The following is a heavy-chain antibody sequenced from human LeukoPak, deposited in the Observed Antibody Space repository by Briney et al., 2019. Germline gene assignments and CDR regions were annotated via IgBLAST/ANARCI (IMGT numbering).Heavy chain of an antibody. CDR2: IYYSGST. CDR1: GGSISSGDYY. J-gene: IGHJ5*02. D-gene: IGHD6-13*01. Sequence: SQTLSLTCTVSGGSISSGDYYWSWIRQPPGKGLEWIGYIYYSGSTYYNPSLRSRVTISVDTSKNQFSLKLSSVTAADTAVYYCARERGEAAAGTWFDPWGQGTLVTVSS. V-gene: IGHV4-30-4*01. CDR3: ARERGEAAAGTWFDP.